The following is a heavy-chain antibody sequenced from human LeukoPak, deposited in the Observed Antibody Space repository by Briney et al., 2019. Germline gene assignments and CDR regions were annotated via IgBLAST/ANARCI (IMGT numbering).Heavy chain of an antibody. CDR2: INHSGST. Sequence: SETLSLTCAVYGGSFTGYYWTWIRQPPGKGLEWIGEINHSGSTNYNPSLKSRVSISVDTSKNQFSLNLSSVTVADTAVYYCARDTLGATFPGAFDIWGQGTMVTVSS. CDR1: GGSFTGYY. J-gene: IGHJ3*02. D-gene: IGHD1-26*01. V-gene: IGHV4-34*01. CDR3: ARDTLGATFPGAFDI.